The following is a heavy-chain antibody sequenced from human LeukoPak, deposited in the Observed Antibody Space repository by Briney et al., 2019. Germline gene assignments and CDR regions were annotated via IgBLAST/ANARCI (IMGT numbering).Heavy chain of an antibody. Sequence: GGSLRLSCAASGFTFSNAWMSWVRQAPGKGLEWVGRIKSKTDGGTTDYAAPVKGRFTISRDDSKNTLYLQMNSLKTEDTAVFYFTTVFYYDSGVFYWGGFNFFDIGGKGKMATVSS. V-gene: IGHV3-15*01. CDR2: IKSKTDGGTT. D-gene: IGHD3-22*01. CDR3: TTVFYYDSGVFYWGGFNFFDI. J-gene: IGHJ3*02. CDR1: GFTFSNAW.